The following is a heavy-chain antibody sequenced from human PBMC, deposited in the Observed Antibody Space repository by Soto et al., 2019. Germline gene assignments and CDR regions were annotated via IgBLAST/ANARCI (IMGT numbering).Heavy chain of an antibody. CDR1: GFTFSSYS. V-gene: IGHV3-21*01. Sequence: PGESLRLSCAASGFTFSSYSMNWVRQAPGTGLEWVSSISSSSSYIYYADPVKGRFTISRDNAKNSLYLQMNSLRAEGTAVYYCAREVRQQLVDYYYYYGMDVWGQGTTVTVSS. CDR3: AREVRQQLVDYYYYYGMDV. CDR2: ISSSSSYI. D-gene: IGHD6-13*01. J-gene: IGHJ6*02.